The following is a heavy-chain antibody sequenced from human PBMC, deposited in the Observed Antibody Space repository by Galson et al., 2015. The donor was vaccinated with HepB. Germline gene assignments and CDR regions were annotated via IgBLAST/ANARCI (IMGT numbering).Heavy chain of an antibody. V-gene: IGHV2-5*02. CDR2: LSWADAK. D-gene: IGHD6-19*01. CDR1: GFSLSTSGLG. CDR3: SRRHSRGVAGALIFDY. J-gene: IGHJ4*02. Sequence: LGKPTQTLTLTCTFSGFSLSTSGLGAGWSRQPPGKALEWLAVLSWADAKRYSLPLKRRLPITKDTSKTQVVLTMTNMVPQDTATYYYSRRHSRGVAGALIFDYWGQGILVTVSS.